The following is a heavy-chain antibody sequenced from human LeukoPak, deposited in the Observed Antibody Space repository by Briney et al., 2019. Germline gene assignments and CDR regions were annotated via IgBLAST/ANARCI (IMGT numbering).Heavy chain of an antibody. V-gene: IGHV4-39*01. D-gene: IGHD3-3*01. Sequence: SETLSLTCTVSGGSISRSSSYYWGWIRQPPGKGLEWIGSIYYSGSTYYNPSLKSRVTISVYTSKNQFSLKLSSVTAADTAVYYCARLLSGYHDYWGPVTLVTVSS. CDR3: ARLLSGYHDY. CDR1: GGSISRSSSYY. J-gene: IGHJ4*02. CDR2: IYYSGST.